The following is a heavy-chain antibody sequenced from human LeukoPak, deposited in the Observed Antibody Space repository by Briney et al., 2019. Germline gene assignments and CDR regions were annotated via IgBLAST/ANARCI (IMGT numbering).Heavy chain of an antibody. D-gene: IGHD6-25*01. J-gene: IGHJ6*02. CDR2: ISSSSSFI. Sequence: GGSLRLSCAASGFTFSSYNMNWVRQTPGKGLEWVSSISSSSSFIYYADSVKGRFTISRDNAKNSLYLQMNSLRAEDTAVYYCARERHLYYYYGMDVWGQGTTVTVSS. V-gene: IGHV3-21*01. CDR3: ARERHLYYYYGMDV. CDR1: GFTFSSYN.